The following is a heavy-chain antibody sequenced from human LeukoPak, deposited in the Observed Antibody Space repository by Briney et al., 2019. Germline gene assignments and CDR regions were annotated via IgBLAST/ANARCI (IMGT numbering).Heavy chain of an antibody. CDR2: FDPEDGET. Sequence: GASVKVSCKVSGYTLTELSMHWVRQAPGKGLEWMGGFDPEDGETIYAQKFRGRVTMTKDTSTDTAYMELSSLRSEDTAVYYCAPGYCSGASCYNWFDTWGQGTLVTVSS. D-gene: IGHD2-15*01. CDR1: GYTLTELS. CDR3: APGYCSGASCYNWFDT. V-gene: IGHV1-24*01. J-gene: IGHJ5*02.